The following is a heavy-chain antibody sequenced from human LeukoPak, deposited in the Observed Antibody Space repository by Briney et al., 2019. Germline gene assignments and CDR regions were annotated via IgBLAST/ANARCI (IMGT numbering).Heavy chain of an antibody. CDR2: INPNSGGT. J-gene: IGHJ4*02. CDR3: ARRCSGGSCIDY. V-gene: IGHV1-2*02. CDR1: GYTFNGYY. Sequence: GASVKVSCKASGYTFNGYYMHWVRQAPGQGLEWMGWINPNSGGTNYAQKFQGRVTMTRDTSISTAYMELSRLRSDDTAVYYCARRCSGGSCIDYWGQGTLVTVSS. D-gene: IGHD2-15*01.